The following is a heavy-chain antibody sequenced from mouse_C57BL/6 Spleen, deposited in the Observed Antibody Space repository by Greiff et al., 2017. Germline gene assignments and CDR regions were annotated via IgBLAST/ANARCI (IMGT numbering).Heavy chain of an antibody. CDR2: INPSNGGT. CDR1: GYTFTSYW. J-gene: IGHJ4*01. D-gene: IGHD1-1*01. Sequence: QVQLQQPGTELVKPGASVKLSCKASGYTFTSYWMHWVKQRPGLGLEWIGNINPSNGGTNYNEKFKSKATLTVDKSSSTAYMQLSSLTSEDSAVYYCAVIYYYGSSYHYYAMDYWGQGTSVTVSS. CDR3: AVIYYYGSSYHYYAMDY. V-gene: IGHV1-53*01.